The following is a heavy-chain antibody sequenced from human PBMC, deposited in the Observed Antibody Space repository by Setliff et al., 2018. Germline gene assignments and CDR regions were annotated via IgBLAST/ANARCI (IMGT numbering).Heavy chain of an antibody. Sequence: ASVKVSCKASGYTFAESIVSWVRQAPGQGLEWMGWIGVYTGHTSFAQKFEDRVSMSTDKSTNMAYMELRGLRFDDTAVYYCLRLVRYCSRTTCQRTPGDDFWGLGTLVTVS. CDR2: IGVYTGHT. CDR3: LRLVRYCSRTTCQRTPGDDF. D-gene: IGHD2-8*01. V-gene: IGHV1-18*04. J-gene: IGHJ4*02. CDR1: GYTFAESI.